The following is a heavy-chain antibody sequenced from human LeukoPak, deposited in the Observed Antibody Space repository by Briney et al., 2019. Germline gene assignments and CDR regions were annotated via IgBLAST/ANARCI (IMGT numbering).Heavy chain of an antibody. Sequence: PGGSLRLSCAASGFTFSSYWMHWVRQAPGKGLVWVSRINSDGSSTSYADSVKGRFTISRDNAKNTLYLQMNSLRAEDTAVYYCARVGYSYGPHYFDYWSQGTLVTVSS. V-gene: IGHV3-74*01. CDR1: GFTFSSYW. D-gene: IGHD5-18*01. CDR2: INSDGSST. J-gene: IGHJ4*02. CDR3: ARVGYSYGPHYFDY.